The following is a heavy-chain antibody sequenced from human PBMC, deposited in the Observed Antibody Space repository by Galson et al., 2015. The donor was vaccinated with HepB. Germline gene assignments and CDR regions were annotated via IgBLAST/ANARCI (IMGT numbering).Heavy chain of an antibody. Sequence: SLRLSCAASGFTFSDYYMSWIRQAPGKGLEWVSCISSSSSYTNYADSVKGRFIISRDNAKNSLYLQMNSLRAEDTAVYYCAREYLGADAFDIWGQGTMVTVSS. J-gene: IGHJ3*02. CDR1: GFTFSDYY. D-gene: IGHD3-16*01. CDR2: ISSSSSYT. CDR3: AREYLGADAFDI. V-gene: IGHV3-11*06.